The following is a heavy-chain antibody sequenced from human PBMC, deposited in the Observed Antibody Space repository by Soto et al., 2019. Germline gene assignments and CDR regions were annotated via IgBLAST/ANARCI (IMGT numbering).Heavy chain of an antibody. D-gene: IGHD6-13*01. CDR3: ARVPGIAAAYQSGKVH. Sequence: GASVKVSCKASGGTFSSYAISWVRQAPGQGLEWMGGIIPIFGTANYAQKFQGRVTITADESTSTAYMELSSLRSEDTAVYYCARVPGIAAAYQSGKVHWGQGTLVTVSS. CDR1: GGTFSSYA. J-gene: IGHJ4*02. V-gene: IGHV1-69*13. CDR2: IIPIFGTA.